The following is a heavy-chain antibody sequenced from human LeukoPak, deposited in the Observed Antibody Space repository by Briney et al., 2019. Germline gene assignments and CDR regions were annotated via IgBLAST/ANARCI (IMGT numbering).Heavy chain of an antibody. CDR1: GYSISSGYY. V-gene: IGHV4-38-2*02. CDR3: ANVDTATVNY. CDR2: IYHSGST. D-gene: IGHD5-18*01. Sequence: SETLSLTCTVSGYSISSGYYWGWIRQPPGKGLEWIGSIYHSGSTYYNPSLKSRVTISVDTSKNQFSLKLSSVTAADTAVYYCANVDTATVNYWGQGTLVTVSS. J-gene: IGHJ4*02.